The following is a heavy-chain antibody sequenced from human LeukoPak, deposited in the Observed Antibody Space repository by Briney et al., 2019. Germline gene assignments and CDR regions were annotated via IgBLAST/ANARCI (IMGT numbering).Heavy chain of an antibody. CDR1: GFTLSGFS. J-gene: IGHJ4*02. CDR3: ARGSWELLPLPDY. D-gene: IGHD1-26*01. CDR2: ISTSSIYI. Sequence: GGSLRLSCAASGFTLSGFSMNWVRQAPGKGLEWVSSISTSSIYIYYADSVKGRFTISRDNAKNSLYLQMNSLRAEDTAVYYCARGSWELLPLPDYWGQGTLVTVSS. V-gene: IGHV3-21*01.